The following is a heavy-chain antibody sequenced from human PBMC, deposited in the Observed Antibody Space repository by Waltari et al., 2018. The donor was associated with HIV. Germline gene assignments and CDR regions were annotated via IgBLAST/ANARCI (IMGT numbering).Heavy chain of an antibody. D-gene: IGHD4-17*01. CDR1: GFIFSNAW. CDR2: IKSKTDGGTT. J-gene: IGHJ6*02. V-gene: IGHV3-15*01. CDR3: TTGHGYGDSFYYYYYGLDV. Sequence: EVQMVESGGGLVKPGGSLRLTCVASGFIFSNAWMSWVRQAPGKGLEWVGRIKSKTDGGTTDYAAPVKGRFTISRDDSKNMLHLQMSSLKTEDTAVYYCTTGHGYGDSFYYYYYGLDVWGQGTTVTVSS.